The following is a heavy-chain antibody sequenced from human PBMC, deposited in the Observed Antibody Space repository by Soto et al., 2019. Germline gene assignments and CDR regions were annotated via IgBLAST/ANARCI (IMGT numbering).Heavy chain of an antibody. CDR3: ARDGGTLGFDY. Sequence: GGSLRLSCAASGVTFSTSWMTWVRQAPGKGLEGVAKTNTDGSERYYGDSVKGRFTISRDNAKNSLYIQMNSLGAEDTAVYYCARDGGTLGFDYWGQGTLVTVSS. CDR2: TNTDGSER. J-gene: IGHJ4*02. V-gene: IGHV3-7*01. CDR1: GVTFSTSW. D-gene: IGHD3-3*01.